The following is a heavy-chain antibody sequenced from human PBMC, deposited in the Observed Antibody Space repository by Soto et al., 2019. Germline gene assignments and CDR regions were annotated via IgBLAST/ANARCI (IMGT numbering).Heavy chain of an antibody. CDR2: INAGNGNT. CDR1: GYTFTSYA. D-gene: IGHD3-9*01. CDR3: ARDPLVFYYYGMDV. J-gene: IGHJ6*02. Sequence: GASVKVSCKASGYTFTSYAMHWARQAPGQRLEWMGWINAGNGNTKYSQKFQGRVTITRDTSASTAYMELSSLRSEDTAVYYCARDPLVFYYYGMDVWGQGTTVTVSS. V-gene: IGHV1-3*01.